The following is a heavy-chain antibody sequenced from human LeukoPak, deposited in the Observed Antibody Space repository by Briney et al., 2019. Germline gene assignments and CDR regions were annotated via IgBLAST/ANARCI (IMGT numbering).Heavy chain of an antibody. V-gene: IGHV3-30*18. Sequence: GGSLRLSCAASGFTFSSYEMNWVRQAPGKGLEWVAVISYDGSNKCYADSVKGRFTISRDNSKNTLYLQMNSLRAEDTAVYYCAKDKGITGYFDYWGQGTLVTVSS. CDR2: ISYDGSNK. D-gene: IGHD1-20*01. J-gene: IGHJ4*02. CDR1: GFTFSSYE. CDR3: AKDKGITGYFDY.